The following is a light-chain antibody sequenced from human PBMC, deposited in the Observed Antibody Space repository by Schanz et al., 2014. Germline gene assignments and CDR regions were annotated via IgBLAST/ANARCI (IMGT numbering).Light chain of an antibody. CDR2: DVS. CDR1: SSDVGGYNY. V-gene: IGLV2-11*01. Sequence: QSALTQPASVSGSPGQSITISCTGTSSDVGGYNYVSWYQHHPGKAPKLMIFDVSNRPSGVPDRFSGSKSGNTASLTISGLQAEDEADYYCCSYAGSYTQVVFGGGTKLTVL. J-gene: IGLJ2*01. CDR3: CSYAGSYTQVV.